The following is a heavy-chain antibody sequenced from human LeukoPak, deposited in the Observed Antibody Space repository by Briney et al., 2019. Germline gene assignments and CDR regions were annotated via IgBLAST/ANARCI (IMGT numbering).Heavy chain of an antibody. V-gene: IGHV4-34*01. D-gene: IGHD3-3*01. J-gene: IGHJ4*02. CDR2: INHSGST. Sequence: SETLSLTCAVYGGSFSGYYWSWIRQPPGKGLEWIGEINHSGSTNYNPSLKSRVTISVDTSKNQFSLKLSSVTAADTAVYYCARVRLDFWSGHYSFLDYWGQGTLVTVSS. CDR3: ARVRLDFWSGHYSFLDY. CDR1: GGSFSGYY.